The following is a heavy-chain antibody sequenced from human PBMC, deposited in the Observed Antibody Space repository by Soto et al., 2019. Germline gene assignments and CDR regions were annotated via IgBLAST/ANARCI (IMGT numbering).Heavy chain of an antibody. CDR1: GFTFSSYA. D-gene: IGHD3-16*02. CDR2: ISGSGGST. V-gene: IGHV3-23*01. J-gene: IGHJ4*02. CDR3: AKQGDDYVWGSYRFDY. Sequence: GGSLRLSCAASGFTFSSYAMSWVRQAPGKGLEWVSAISGSGGSTYYADSVKGRFTISRDNSKNTLYLQMNSLRAEDTAVYYCAKQGDDYVWGSYRFDYWGQGTLVTVSS.